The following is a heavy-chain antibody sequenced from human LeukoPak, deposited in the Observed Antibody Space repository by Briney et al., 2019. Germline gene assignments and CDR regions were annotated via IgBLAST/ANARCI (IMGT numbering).Heavy chain of an antibody. J-gene: IGHJ2*01. CDR3: ARGAGDYWHFDL. CDR1: GGTFSSYA. Sequence: SVKVSCKASGGTFSSYAISWVRQAPGQGLEWMGWIIPIFGTANYAQKFQGRVTITADESTSTAYMELSSLRSEDTAVYYCARGAGDYWHFDLWGRGTLVTVSS. D-gene: IGHD4-17*01. V-gene: IGHV1-69*01. CDR2: IIPIFGTA.